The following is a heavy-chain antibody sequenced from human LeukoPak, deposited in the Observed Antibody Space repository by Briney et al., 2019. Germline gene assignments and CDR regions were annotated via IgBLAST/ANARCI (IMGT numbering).Heavy chain of an antibody. V-gene: IGHV4-61*01. CDR3: AARYNTLKYYFDY. D-gene: IGHD5-24*01. CDR2: IYYSGST. Sequence: SETLSLTCTVSGGSVSGDSYYWSWIRQPPGKGLEWIGYIYYSGSTNYNPSLKSRVTISVDTSKNQFSLKLSSVTAADTAVYYCAARYNTLKYYFDYWGQGTLVTVSS. CDR1: GGSVSGDSYY. J-gene: IGHJ4*02.